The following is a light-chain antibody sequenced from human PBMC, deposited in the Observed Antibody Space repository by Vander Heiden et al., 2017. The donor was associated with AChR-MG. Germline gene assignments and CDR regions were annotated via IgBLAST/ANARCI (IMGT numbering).Light chain of an antibody. V-gene: IGKV1-39*01. CDR2: GAS. CDR3: QQSYTATWT. CDR1: QSVTSY. J-gene: IGKJ1*01. Sequence: DIQMTQSPSSLSASVGDRVTVTCRASQSVTSYLNWYQQKPGKAPKLLIYGASSLQSGVPSRFSGSGYATDFTLTIGSLQPEDFATYYCQQSYTATWTFGQGTKVEIK.